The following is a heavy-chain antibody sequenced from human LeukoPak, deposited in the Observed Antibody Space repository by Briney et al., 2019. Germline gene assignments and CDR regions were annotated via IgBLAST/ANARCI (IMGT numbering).Heavy chain of an antibody. V-gene: IGHV3-21*01. Sequence: GGSLRLSCAASGFTFSAYSMNWVRQAPGKGLEWVSSISSSSSYIYYADSVKGRFTISRDNAKNSLYLQMNSLRAEDTAVYYCAELGITMIGGVWGKGTTVTISS. CDR1: GFTFSAYS. CDR3: AELGITMIGGV. J-gene: IGHJ6*04. CDR2: ISSSSSYI. D-gene: IGHD3-10*02.